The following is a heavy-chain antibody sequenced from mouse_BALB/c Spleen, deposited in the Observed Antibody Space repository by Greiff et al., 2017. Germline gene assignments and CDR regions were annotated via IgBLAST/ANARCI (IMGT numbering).Heavy chain of an antibody. CDR1: GYTFSSYW. CDR2: ILPGSGST. CDR3: ARNPSTYYYGSSYRFAY. V-gene: IGHV1-9*01. D-gene: IGHD1-1*01. Sequence: QVQLQESGAELMKPGASVKISCKATGYTFSSYWIEWVKQRPGHGLEWIGEILPGSGSTNYNVKFKGKATFTADTSSNTAYMQLSSLTSEDSAVYYCARNPSTYYYGSSYRFAYWGQGTLVTVSA. J-gene: IGHJ3*01.